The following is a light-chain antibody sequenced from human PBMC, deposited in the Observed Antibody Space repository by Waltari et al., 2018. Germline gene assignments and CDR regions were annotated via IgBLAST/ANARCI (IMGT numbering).Light chain of an antibody. Sequence: DIQMTQSPSSLSASVGDRVTITCRASQSISSYLNWYQQKPGKAPKLLIHAASSLQSGVPSRFSDSGSGTDFTLTISSLQPEDFATYYCQQSYSTPRTFGQGTKVEIK. CDR3: QQSYSTPRT. CDR2: AAS. CDR1: QSISSY. J-gene: IGKJ1*01. V-gene: IGKV1-39*01.